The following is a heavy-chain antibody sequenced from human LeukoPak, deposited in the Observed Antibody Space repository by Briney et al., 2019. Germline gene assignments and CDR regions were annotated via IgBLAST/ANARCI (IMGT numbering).Heavy chain of an antibody. CDR2: IYHSGST. D-gene: IGHD2-15*01. CDR3: ARVSSGYCSGGSCSHWFDP. J-gene: IGHJ5*02. CDR1: GGSISSGGYS. Sequence: SQTLSLTCAVSGGSISSGGYSWRWIRQPPGKGLEWIGYIYHSGSTYYNPSLKSRVTISVDRSKNQFSLKLSSVTAADTAVYYCARVSSGYCSGGSCSHWFDPWGQGTLVTVSS. V-gene: IGHV4-30-2*01.